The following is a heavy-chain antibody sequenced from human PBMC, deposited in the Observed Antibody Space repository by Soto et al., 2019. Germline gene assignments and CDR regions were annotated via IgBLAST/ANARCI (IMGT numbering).Heavy chain of an antibody. CDR3: ARGVMTTVTTRRGVEDLYFQH. J-gene: IGHJ1*01. CDR2: ISSSSSYI. Sequence: GGSLRLSCAASGFTFSSYSMNWVRQAPGKGLEWVSSISSSSSYIYYADSVKGRFTISRDNAKNSLYLQMNSLRAEDTAVYYCARGVMTTVTTRRGVEDLYFQHWGQGTLVTVSS. D-gene: IGHD4-17*01. V-gene: IGHV3-21*01. CDR1: GFTFSSYS.